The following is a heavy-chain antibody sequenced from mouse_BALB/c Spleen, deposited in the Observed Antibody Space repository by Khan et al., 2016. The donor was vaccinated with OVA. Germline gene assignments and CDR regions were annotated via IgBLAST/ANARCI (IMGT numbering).Heavy chain of an antibody. J-gene: IGHJ4*01. D-gene: IGHD1-1*01. CDR1: GYSITSNYA. V-gene: IGHV3-2*02. CDR3: ARHDYYGYALDY. Sequence: EVQLQESGPGLVKPSQSLSLTCTVTGYSITSNYAWSWIRQFPGNKLEWMAYIRYSGITNYNPSPKSRIPVTRDTSENQLSLTLNSVTTDDTATYYCARHDYYGYALDYWGQGTSVTVSS. CDR2: IRYSGIT.